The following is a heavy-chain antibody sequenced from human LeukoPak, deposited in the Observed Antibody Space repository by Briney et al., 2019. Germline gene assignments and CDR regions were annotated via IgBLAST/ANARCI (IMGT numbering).Heavy chain of an antibody. CDR3: ARDKHIGSYTDDY. CDR1: GYTFTGYY. D-gene: IGHD1-26*01. CDR2: INPNSGGT. Sequence: ASVKVSCKASGYTFTGYYMHWVRQAPGQGLEWMGWINPNSGGTNYAQKFQGRVTMTRDTSISTAYMELSRLRSDDTAVYYCARDKHIGSYTDDYCGQGTLVTVSS. V-gene: IGHV1-2*02. J-gene: IGHJ4*02.